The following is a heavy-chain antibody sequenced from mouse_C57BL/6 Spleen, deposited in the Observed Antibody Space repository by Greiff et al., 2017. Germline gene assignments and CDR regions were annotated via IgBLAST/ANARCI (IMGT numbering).Heavy chain of an antibody. CDR1: GYAFSSSW. J-gene: IGHJ2*01. Sequence: QVQLQQSGPELVKPGASVKISCKASGYAFSSSWMNWVKQRPGKGLEWIGRIYPGDGDTNYNGKFKGKATLTADKSSSTAYMQLISLTSEDSAVCVCARGDYSNFDYWGQGTTLTVSS. CDR3: ARGDYSNFDY. V-gene: IGHV1-82*01. D-gene: IGHD2-5*01. CDR2: IYPGDGDT.